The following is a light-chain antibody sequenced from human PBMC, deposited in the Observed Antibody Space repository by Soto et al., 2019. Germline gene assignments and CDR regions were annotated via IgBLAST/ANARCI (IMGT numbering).Light chain of an antibody. V-gene: IGKV3-15*01. CDR2: GAS. J-gene: IGKJ1*01. CDR3: QQYNNWPRT. CDR1: QSVSSSY. Sequence: EIVLTQSPGTLSLSPGERATLSCRASQSVSSSYLAWYQQKPGQAPRLLIYGASTGATGIPARFSGSGSGTEFTLTISSLQSGDFAVYYCQQYNNWPRTFGQGTKVDIK.